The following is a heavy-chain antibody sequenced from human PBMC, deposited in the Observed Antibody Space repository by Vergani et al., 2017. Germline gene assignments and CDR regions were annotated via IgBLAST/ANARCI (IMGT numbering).Heavy chain of an antibody. Sequence: QVQLQESGPGLLRPSQTLSLPCTVSGGPISSGSYYWSWFPQPAGKGLEWIGRFYTGGGTSYNPSLKSRVTISVDTSKNQFSLQLSSVTAADTAVYYCARDPLYSTTWPFLLLDMDVWGQGTTVTVSS. J-gene: IGHJ6*02. D-gene: IGHD6-13*01. V-gene: IGHV4-61*02. CDR3: ARDPLYSTTWPFLLLDMDV. CDR2: FYTGGGT. CDR1: GGPISSGSYY.